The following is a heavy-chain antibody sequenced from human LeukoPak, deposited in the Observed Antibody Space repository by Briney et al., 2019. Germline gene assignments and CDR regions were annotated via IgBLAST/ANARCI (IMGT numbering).Heavy chain of an antibody. CDR3: ARDQVGATEFDY. V-gene: IGHV1-18*01. D-gene: IGHD1-26*01. J-gene: IGHJ4*02. CDR1: GYTFTSYG. CDR2: ISAYNGNT. Sequence: ASVKVSCKASGYTFTSYGISWVRHAPGEEIEWMGWISAYNGNTNYAQKLQGRVTMTTDTSTSTAYMELRSLRSDDTAVYYCARDQVGATEFDYWGQGTLVTVSS.